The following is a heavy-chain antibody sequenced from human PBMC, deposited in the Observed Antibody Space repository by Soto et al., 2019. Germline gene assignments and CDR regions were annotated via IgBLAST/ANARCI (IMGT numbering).Heavy chain of an antibody. J-gene: IGHJ4*02. CDR1: GYTFTSYY. V-gene: IGHV1-46*01. Sequence: QVQLVQSGAEVKKPGASVKVSCKASGYTFTSYYMHWVRQAPGQGLEWMGIINPSGGSTSYAQKFQGRVTMTRDTSTSTVYMELSSLRSEDTAVYYCARDPDWCSGGSCYHFDYWGQGTLVTVSS. CDR3: ARDPDWCSGGSCYHFDY. D-gene: IGHD2-15*01. CDR2: INPSGGST.